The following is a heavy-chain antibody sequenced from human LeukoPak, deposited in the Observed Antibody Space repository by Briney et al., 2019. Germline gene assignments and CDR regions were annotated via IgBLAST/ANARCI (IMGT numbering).Heavy chain of an antibody. CDR2: IHSADSNT. CDR3: AGARHGDYRWDY. Sequence: GESLKISCKDSGYSFTNYWIGWVRQMPGKGLEWMGIIHSADSNTKYSPSFQGQVTISADKSISTAYLQWSGLRTSDTAMYYCAGARHGDYRWDYWGQGTLVTVSS. V-gene: IGHV5-51*01. J-gene: IGHJ4*02. D-gene: IGHD4-17*01. CDR1: GYSFTNYW.